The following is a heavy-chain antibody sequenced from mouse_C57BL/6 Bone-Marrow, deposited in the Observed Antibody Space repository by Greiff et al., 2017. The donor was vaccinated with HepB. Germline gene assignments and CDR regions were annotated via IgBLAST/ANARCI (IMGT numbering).Heavy chain of an antibody. Sequence: EVKLMESGGGLVKPGGSLKLSCAASGFTFSSYAMSWVRQTPEKRLELVAAINSDGGSTYYPDTMERRFIISRDNTKKTLYLQLSSLRSEDTALYYCARHSPHYDYDSYWYFDVWGTGTTVTVSS. CDR1: GFTFSSYA. V-gene: IGHV5-6-2*01. D-gene: IGHD2-4*01. CDR2: INSDGGST. CDR3: ARHSPHYDYDSYWYFDV. J-gene: IGHJ1*03.